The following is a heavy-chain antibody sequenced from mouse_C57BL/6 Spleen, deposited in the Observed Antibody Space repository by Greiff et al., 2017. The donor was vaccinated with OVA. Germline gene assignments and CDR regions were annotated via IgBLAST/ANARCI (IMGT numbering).Heavy chain of an antibody. CDR2: INPGSGGT. J-gene: IGHJ2*01. Sequence: QVQLQQSGAELVRPGTSVKVSCKASGYAFTNYLIEWVKQRPGQGLEWIGVINPGSGGTNYNGKFKGKATLTADKSSSTAYMQLSSLTSEDSAVYFCARSMDDGYGYWGQGTTLTVSS. D-gene: IGHD2-3*01. V-gene: IGHV1-54*01. CDR1: GYAFTNYL. CDR3: ARSMDDGYGY.